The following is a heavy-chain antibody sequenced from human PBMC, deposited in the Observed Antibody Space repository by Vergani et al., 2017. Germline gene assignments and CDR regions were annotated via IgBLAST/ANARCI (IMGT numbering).Heavy chain of an antibody. D-gene: IGHD4-17*01. Sequence: QVQLQESGPGLVEPSETLSLTCAVSGYSIRNGYYWGWIRQPPGKGLEWIGSIYHTGSAYYNPSLKSRVTISVDTSNNQFSLKLSSVPAADTAVYYCARHRGDYDRGGMDVWGQGTTVTVSS. CDR1: GYSIRNGYY. CDR2: IYHTGSA. CDR3: ARHRGDYDRGGMDV. J-gene: IGHJ6*02. V-gene: IGHV4-38-2*01.